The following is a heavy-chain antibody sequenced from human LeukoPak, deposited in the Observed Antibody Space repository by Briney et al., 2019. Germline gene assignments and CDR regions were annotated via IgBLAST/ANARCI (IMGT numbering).Heavy chain of an antibody. J-gene: IGHJ4*02. CDR2: ISYDGSNK. Sequence: GGSLRLSCAASGSTFSSYAMHRVRQAPGKGLEWVAVISYDGSNKYYADSVKGRFTISRDNSKNTLYLQMNSLRGEDTAVYYCARGAPRNYDFWSGPFDYWGQGSLVTVSS. CDR3: ARGAPRNYDFWSGPFDY. D-gene: IGHD3-3*01. CDR1: GSTFSSYA. V-gene: IGHV3-30*04.